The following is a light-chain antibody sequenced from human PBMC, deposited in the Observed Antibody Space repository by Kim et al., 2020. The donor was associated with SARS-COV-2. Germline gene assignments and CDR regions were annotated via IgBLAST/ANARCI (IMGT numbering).Light chain of an antibody. V-gene: IGLV7-43*01. Sequence: GTVNLTCVSSTGAVTTDYYPSWLQQKPGQAPRTLIYSTNNKHSWTPARFSGSLLGGKAALTLSGVQPEDEAEYYCLLLDSRAQSWIFGGGTQLTVL. J-gene: IGLJ3*02. CDR1: TGAVTTDYY. CDR3: LLLDSRAQSWI. CDR2: STN.